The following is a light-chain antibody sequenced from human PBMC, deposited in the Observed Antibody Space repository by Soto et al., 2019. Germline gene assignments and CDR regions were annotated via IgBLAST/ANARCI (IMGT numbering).Light chain of an antibody. CDR1: QSVSSY. CDR2: DAS. Sequence: DIVVTQSRATLSLSPGERATLSSRASQSVSSYLAWYQQKPGQAPRLLIYDASNRATGIPARFSGSGSGTDFTLTISSLEPEDFAVYYCQQRSNWPLTFGGGTKVDNK. CDR3: QQRSNWPLT. J-gene: IGKJ4*01. V-gene: IGKV3-11*01.